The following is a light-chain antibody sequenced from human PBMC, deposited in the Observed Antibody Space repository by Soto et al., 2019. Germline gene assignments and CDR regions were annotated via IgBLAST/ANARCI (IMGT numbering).Light chain of an antibody. V-gene: IGLV2-14*01. J-gene: IGLJ2*01. CDR3: SSYTTTSTLGV. CDR1: DSNSGSNY. Sequence: QSVLTQPPSASGTPGQRVTISCSGSDSNSGSNYVYWYQQHPGKAPKLMIYEVSNRPSGVSNRFSGSKSGNTASLTISGLQADDEADYYCSSYTTTSTLGVFGGGTKLTVL. CDR2: EVS.